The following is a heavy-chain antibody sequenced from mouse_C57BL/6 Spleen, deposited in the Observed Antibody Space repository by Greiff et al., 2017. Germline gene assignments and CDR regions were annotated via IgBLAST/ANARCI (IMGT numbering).Heavy chain of an antibody. CDR3: TTDYYGSSYSYYAMDY. V-gene: IGHV14-4*01. Sequence: VQLQQSGAELVRPGASVKLSCTASGFNIKDDYMHWVKQRPEQGLEWIGWIDPENGDTEYASKFQGKATITADTSSNTAYLQLSSLTSEDTAVYYGTTDYYGSSYSYYAMDYWGQGTSVTVSS. D-gene: IGHD1-1*01. J-gene: IGHJ4*01. CDR2: IDPENGDT. CDR1: GFNIKDDY.